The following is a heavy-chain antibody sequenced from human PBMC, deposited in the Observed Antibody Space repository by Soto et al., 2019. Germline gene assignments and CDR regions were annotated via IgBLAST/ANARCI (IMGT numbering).Heavy chain of an antibody. CDR1: GGSISSYY. CDR2: IYYSGST. J-gene: IGHJ4*02. Sequence: SETLSLTCTVSGGSISSYYWSWIRQPPGKGLEWIGYIYYSGSTNYNPSLKSRVTISVDTSKNQFSLKLSSVTAADTAVYYCARVNIEVAGQPFDYWGQGTLVTVSS. D-gene: IGHD6-19*01. V-gene: IGHV4-59*08. CDR3: ARVNIEVAGQPFDY.